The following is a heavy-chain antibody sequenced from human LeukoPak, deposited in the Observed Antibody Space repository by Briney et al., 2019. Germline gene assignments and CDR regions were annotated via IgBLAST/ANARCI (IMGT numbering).Heavy chain of an antibody. V-gene: IGHV4-39*07. CDR2: IYTSGST. CDR3: ARGPGIAAASSALTYDFDY. D-gene: IGHD6-13*01. CDR1: GGSISSSSHY. Sequence: SETLSLTCTVSGGSISSSSHYWAWIRQSPGTGLEWIGRIYTSGSTNYNPSLKSRVTISVDTSKNQFSLKLSSVTAADTAVYYCARGPGIAAASSALTYDFDYWGQGTLVTVSS. J-gene: IGHJ4*02.